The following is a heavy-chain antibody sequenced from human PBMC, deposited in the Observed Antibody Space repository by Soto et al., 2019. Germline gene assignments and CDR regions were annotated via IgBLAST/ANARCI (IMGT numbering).Heavy chain of an antibody. CDR2: IHPSGDT. Sequence: GXSVKVSCKASVHKFTTYFIHWVRQAPGQGLEWMGMIHPSGDTGYAQKFRGRVTMTIDTSTTTAYMELRNLTSEDTAVYFSVRGYCTTSPCSGDFQSWGQGTLVTVSS. CDR1: VHKFTTYF. V-gene: IGHV1-46*01. CDR3: VRGYCTTSPCSGDFQS. J-gene: IGHJ1*01. D-gene: IGHD2-15*01.